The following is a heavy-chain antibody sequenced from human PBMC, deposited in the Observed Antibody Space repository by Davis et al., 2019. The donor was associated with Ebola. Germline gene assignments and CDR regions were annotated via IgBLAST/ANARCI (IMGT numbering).Heavy chain of an antibody. CDR2: IYYSGST. D-gene: IGHD1-26*01. V-gene: IGHV4-59*08. J-gene: IGHJ5*02. CDR1: GGSISSYY. CDR3: ARKPARWENWFDP. Sequence: MPSETLSLTCTVCGGSISSYYWSWIRQPPGKGLEWIGYIYYSGSTNYNPSLKSRVTISVDTSKNQFSLKLSSVTAADTAVYYCARKPARWENWFDPWGQGTLVTVSS.